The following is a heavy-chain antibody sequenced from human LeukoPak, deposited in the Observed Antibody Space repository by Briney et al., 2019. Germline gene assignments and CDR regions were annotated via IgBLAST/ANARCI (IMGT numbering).Heavy chain of an antibody. CDR2: ISSSGSTI. V-gene: IGHV3-48*03. CDR3: ARDRYSSSPDY. J-gene: IGHJ4*02. CDR1: GFTFSSYE. Sequence: GGSLRLSCAASGFTFSSYEMNWVRQAPGKGLEWVSYISSSGSTIYYADSVKGRFTISRDNAKNSLYLQMNSLRAEDTAVYYCARDRYSSSPDYWGQGTLVTVPS. D-gene: IGHD6-6*01.